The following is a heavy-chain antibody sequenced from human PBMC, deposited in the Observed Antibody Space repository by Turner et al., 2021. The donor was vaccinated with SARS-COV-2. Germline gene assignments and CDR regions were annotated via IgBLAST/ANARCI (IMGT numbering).Heavy chain of an antibody. CDR3: AREWAPVSSSSMFWFDP. CDR2: INPNSGGT. V-gene: IGHV1-2*02. J-gene: IGHJ5*02. D-gene: IGHD6-6*01. CDR1: GYTFTGYY. Sequence: QVPLVQSGAEVKKPGASVKVFCTASGYTFTGYYMHWVRQSPGQGLEWMGWINPNSGGTNYAQKLKSSVTMTRDTSISTAYRDLSRLRSDDTAGYYCAREWAPVSSSSMFWFDPWGQGTLVTVSS.